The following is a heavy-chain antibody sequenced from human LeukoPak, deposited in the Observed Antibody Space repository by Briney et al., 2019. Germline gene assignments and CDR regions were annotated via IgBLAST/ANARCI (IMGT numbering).Heavy chain of an antibody. V-gene: IGHV4-59*12. D-gene: IGHD4-17*01. CDR1: GGSISSCY. CDR3: ARLEAHGGDYEDY. J-gene: IGHJ4*02. CDR2: IYYSGST. Sequence: SETLSLTCTVSGGSISSCYWSWIRQPPGKGLEWIGYIYYSGSTNYNPSLKSRVTISVDTSKNQFSLKLSSVTAADTAVYYCARLEAHGGDYEDYWGQGTLVTVSS.